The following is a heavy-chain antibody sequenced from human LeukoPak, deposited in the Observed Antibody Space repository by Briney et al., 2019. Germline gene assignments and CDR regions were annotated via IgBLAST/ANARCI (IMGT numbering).Heavy chain of an antibody. D-gene: IGHD3-22*01. J-gene: IGHJ4*02. CDR3: ARRRYYDSSGYNPTYYFDY. CDR2: IYYSVGT. CDR1: GDSIIGSY. V-gene: IGHV4-59*01. Sequence: SETLSLTCAVSGDSIIGSYWSWIRQAPGEGLEWTGYIYYSVGTDYNPSLKSRVTISVDMSKKQISLRLTSVTAADTAVYYCARRRYYDSSGYNPTYYFDYWGQGILVTVSS.